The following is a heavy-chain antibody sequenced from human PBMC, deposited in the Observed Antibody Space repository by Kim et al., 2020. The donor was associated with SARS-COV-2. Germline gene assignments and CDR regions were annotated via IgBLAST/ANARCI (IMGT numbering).Heavy chain of an antibody. D-gene: IGHD3-9*01. Sequence: GGSLRLSCTASGFTFGDYGMSWFRQAPGKGLEWVGFIRTKSYGGTTAYAAAVKGRFTFSRDDSKSIAYLQMNSLKTEDTGVYFCTSNYDNKAGLYYYGMAVWGQGTTVTVSS. CDR3: TSNYDNKAGLYYYGMAV. CDR2: IRTKSYGGTT. CDR1: GFTFGDYG. V-gene: IGHV3-49*03. J-gene: IGHJ6*02.